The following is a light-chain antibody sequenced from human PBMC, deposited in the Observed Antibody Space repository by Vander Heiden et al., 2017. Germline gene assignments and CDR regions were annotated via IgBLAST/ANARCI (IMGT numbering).Light chain of an antibody. J-gene: IGKJ4*01. Sequence: DLAMTQAPDSLAVSLGAKAPINCQCGQGVLYRSNNEHDITRDKQKPAQPPRLLIYWASTRESGVPDRFSGSGSGTDFTLTISSLQAQDVAVYYCQQYYSTPPLTFGGGTKVEIK. CDR3: QQYYSTPPLT. CDR2: WAS. CDR1: QGVLYRSNNEHD. V-gene: IGKV4-1*01.